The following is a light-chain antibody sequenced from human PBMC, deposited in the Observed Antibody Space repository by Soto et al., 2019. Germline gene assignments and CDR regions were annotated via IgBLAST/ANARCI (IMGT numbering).Light chain of an antibody. CDR3: IQHNRHPSWT. V-gene: IGKV1-17*02. Sequence: DIQMTQSPSSLSASVGDRVTITCRASQAIRNDLNWYQQKPGKAPKRLIYAASSLQSGVPSRFSGSGFETEFSLTISDLQPEDFATYYCIQHNRHPSWTFGQGTKVEIK. CDR1: QAIRND. CDR2: AAS. J-gene: IGKJ1*01.